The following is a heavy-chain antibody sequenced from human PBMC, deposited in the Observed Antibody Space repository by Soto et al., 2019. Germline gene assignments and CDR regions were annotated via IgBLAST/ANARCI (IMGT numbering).Heavy chain of an antibody. J-gene: IGHJ4*02. CDR2: IYYSGST. CDR3: ARERGYIETDY. CDR1: GGSISSGGYY. V-gene: IGHV4-31*03. Sequence: QVQLQESGPGLVKPSQTLSLTCTVSGGSISSGGYYWSWIRHHPGKGLEWIGYIYYSGSTYYNPSLKSRLTISVDTSKNQFSLNLSSVTAADTAVYYCARERGYIETDYWGQGTLVTVSS. D-gene: IGHD5-18*01.